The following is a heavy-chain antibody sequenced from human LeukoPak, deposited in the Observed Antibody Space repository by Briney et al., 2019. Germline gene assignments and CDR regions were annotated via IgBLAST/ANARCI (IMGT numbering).Heavy chain of an antibody. Sequence: GGSLRLSCAASGFTFSSYYMNWVRQAPGKGLEWVSSISSSSSYIYYADSVKGRFTISRDNAKNSLYLQMNSLRAEDTAVYYCARELQKAVAGTGFDYWGQGTLVTVSS. CDR2: ISSSSSYI. D-gene: IGHD6-19*01. CDR3: ARELQKAVAGTGFDY. CDR1: GFTFSSYY. V-gene: IGHV3-21*01. J-gene: IGHJ4*02.